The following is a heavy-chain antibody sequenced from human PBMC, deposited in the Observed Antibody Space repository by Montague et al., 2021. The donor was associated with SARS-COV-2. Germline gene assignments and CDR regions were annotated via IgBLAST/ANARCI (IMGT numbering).Heavy chain of an antibody. Sequence: SLRLSCATSGFTFSSYSMNWVRQAPGKGLEWVSYISTSSSTIYYADSVKGRFTISRDNGKNSLYLHMNSLRDEDTAVYYCSTIAAADTLYYYYGMDVWGQGTTVTVSS. V-gene: IGHV3-48*02. D-gene: IGHD6-13*01. CDR3: STIAAADTLYYYYGMDV. CDR2: ISTSSSTI. J-gene: IGHJ6*02. CDR1: GFTFSSYS.